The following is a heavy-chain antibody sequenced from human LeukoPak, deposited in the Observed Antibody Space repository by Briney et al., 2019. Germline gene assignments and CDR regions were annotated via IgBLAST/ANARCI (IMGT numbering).Heavy chain of an antibody. V-gene: IGHV3-23*01. D-gene: IGHD3-9*01. Sequence: GGSLRLSCAASGFTFSSYAMSWVRQAPGKGLEWGSAISGSGGSTYYADSVKGRFTISRDNSKNTLYLQMNSLSAEDTAVYYCAKENYDILTGYPRGYFDYWGQGTLVTVSS. CDR1: GFTFSSYA. J-gene: IGHJ4*02. CDR3: AKENYDILTGYPRGYFDY. CDR2: ISGSGGST.